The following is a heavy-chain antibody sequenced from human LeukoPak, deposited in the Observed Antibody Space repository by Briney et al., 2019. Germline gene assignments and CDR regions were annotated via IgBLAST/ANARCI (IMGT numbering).Heavy chain of an antibody. V-gene: IGHV1-18*01. CDR3: ARDYRPAAASTPSDY. J-gene: IGHJ4*02. D-gene: IGHD2-2*01. CDR1: GYTLTSYG. Sequence: ASVKVSCKASGYTLTSYGISWVRQAPGEGLEWMGWISAYNGNTNYAQKLQGRVTMTTDTSTSTAYMELRSLRSDDTAVYYCARDYRPAAASTPSDYWGQGTLVTVSS. CDR2: ISAYNGNT.